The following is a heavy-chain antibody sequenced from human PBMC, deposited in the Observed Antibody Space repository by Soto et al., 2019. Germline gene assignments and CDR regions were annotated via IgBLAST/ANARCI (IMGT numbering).Heavy chain of an antibody. CDR2: LSYTGSP. Sequence: PXGTLSLTCSVSGGCIRSRGFYWGCVRQPPGKGLEWIGSLSYTGSPSYNPSLKNRVTISGDMSKNQLSLKLDSVSAADTASYYCARLIWGINGTQGRRVGWFDPWGQGALVTVSS. J-gene: IGHJ5*02. CDR1: GGCIRSRGFY. CDR3: ARLIWGINGTQGRRVGWFDP. D-gene: IGHD1-20*01. V-gene: IGHV4-39*01.